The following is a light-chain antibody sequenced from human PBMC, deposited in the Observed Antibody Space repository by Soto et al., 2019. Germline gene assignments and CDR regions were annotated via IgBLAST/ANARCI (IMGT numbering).Light chain of an antibody. CDR1: QAINNY. Sequence: DIQLTQSPSFLSASVGDRVTITCRASQAINNYLAWYQQKPGKAPKLLIYAASTLQSGVPSRFSGSGFGTEFPLTINSLQPEDSASYYCQHLINYPITFGQGTRLEIK. V-gene: IGKV1-9*01. CDR2: AAS. J-gene: IGKJ5*01. CDR3: QHLINYPIT.